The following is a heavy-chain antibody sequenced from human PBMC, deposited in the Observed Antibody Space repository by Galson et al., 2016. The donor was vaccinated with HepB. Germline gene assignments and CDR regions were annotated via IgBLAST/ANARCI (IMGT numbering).Heavy chain of an antibody. Sequence: SLRLSCAASAFTFSTYWMSWVRQAPGKGLEWVANINQDGSEKSYVDSVKGRFTISRDNAKNTLYLQMNSLRAEDTALYYCVREDYGDDPVYYYYYGMDVWGQGTTVSVSS. CDR2: INQDGSEK. D-gene: IGHD4-17*01. CDR1: AFTFSTYW. J-gene: IGHJ6*02. CDR3: VREDYGDDPVYYYYYGMDV. V-gene: IGHV3-7*01.